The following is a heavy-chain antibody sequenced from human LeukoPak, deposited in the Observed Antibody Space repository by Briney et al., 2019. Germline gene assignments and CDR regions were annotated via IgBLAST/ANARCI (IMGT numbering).Heavy chain of an antibody. Sequence: QSGGSLRLSCAASGFTFSSYSMNWVRQAPGKGLEWVSYISSSSSTIYYADSVKGRFTISRDNAKNSLYLQMNSLRAEDTAVYYCARDGDYSGYDSLDYWGQGTLVTVSS. J-gene: IGHJ4*02. V-gene: IGHV3-48*04. CDR2: ISSSSSTI. CDR1: GFTFSSYS. CDR3: ARDGDYSGYDSLDY. D-gene: IGHD5-12*01.